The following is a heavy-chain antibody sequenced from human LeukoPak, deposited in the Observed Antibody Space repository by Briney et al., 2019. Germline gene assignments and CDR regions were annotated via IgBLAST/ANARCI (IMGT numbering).Heavy chain of an antibody. J-gene: IGHJ3*01. V-gene: IGHV3-7*01. CDR2: IKQDGSEK. D-gene: IGHD2-15*01. CDR3: ARFPCSRDSRYFGIRAFDV. Sequence: GGSLRLSCSASGFTFSSYWMSWVRQAPGKGLEWVANIKQDGSEKYYVDSVKGRFTISRDNAKNSLYLQINSLRAEDTAVFFFARFPCSRDSRYFGIRAFDVWGQGAIVTVSS. CDR1: GFTFSSYW.